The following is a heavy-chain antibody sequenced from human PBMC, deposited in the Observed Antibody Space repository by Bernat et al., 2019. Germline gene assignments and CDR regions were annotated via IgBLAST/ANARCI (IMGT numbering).Heavy chain of an antibody. CDR2: IYYSGCT. Sequence: QLQLQESGPGLVKPSETLSLTCTVTGGSISSSSYYWGWIRQPPGKGLEWIGSIYYSGCTYYNPSLKSRVTISVDTSKNQFSLKLSSVTAADTAVYYCARHHFGSDCYDYWGQGTLVTVSS. CDR1: GGSISSSSYY. V-gene: IGHV4-39*01. D-gene: IGHD2-15*01. CDR3: ARHHFGSDCYDY. J-gene: IGHJ4*02.